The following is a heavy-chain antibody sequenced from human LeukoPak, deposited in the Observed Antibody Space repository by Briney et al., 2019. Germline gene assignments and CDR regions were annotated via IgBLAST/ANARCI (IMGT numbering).Heavy chain of an antibody. CDR3: ARDPFGVVMPPDY. V-gene: IGHV1-3*01. Sequence: ASVKVSCKASGYTFTNYAIHWLRQSPGQRLEWMGWINAGNGNTKYSQKFQGRVTITRDTSASTAYMELSRLRSDDTAVYYCARDPFGVVMPPDYWGQGTLSPSPQ. CDR1: GYTFTNYA. J-gene: IGHJ4*02. D-gene: IGHD3-3*01. CDR2: INAGNGNT.